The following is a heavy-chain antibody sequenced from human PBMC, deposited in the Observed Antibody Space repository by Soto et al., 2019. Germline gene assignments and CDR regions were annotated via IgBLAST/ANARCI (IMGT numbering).Heavy chain of an antibody. Sequence: EVQLVESGGGLVQPGRSLRLFCTASGFTFDNYAMHWVRQAPGKGLEWVSGISWNSGNIGYAESVQGRFTISRDDARNSLYLQMNSLRPEDTALYYCTKESSPDARYCNAGVCYSAYFESWGQGTLVTVSS. CDR3: TKESSPDARYCNAGVCYSAYFES. V-gene: IGHV3-9*01. CDR1: GFTFDNYA. D-gene: IGHD2-15*01. J-gene: IGHJ4*02. CDR2: ISWNSGNI.